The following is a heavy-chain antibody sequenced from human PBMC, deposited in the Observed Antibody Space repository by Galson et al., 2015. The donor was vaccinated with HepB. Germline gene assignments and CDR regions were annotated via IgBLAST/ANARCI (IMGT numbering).Heavy chain of an antibody. Sequence: SLRLSCAASGFTFSSHGMSWVRQAPGKGLEWVSFTGSSSSPIYYADSVRGRFTISRDNAKNSLYLQMNSLRDEDTAVYYCARALGSCSSSSCQEGGMDVWGQGTTVTVSS. CDR1: GFTFSSHG. J-gene: IGHJ6*02. D-gene: IGHD2-2*01. CDR2: TGSSSSPI. V-gene: IGHV3-48*02. CDR3: ARALGSCSSSSCQEGGMDV.